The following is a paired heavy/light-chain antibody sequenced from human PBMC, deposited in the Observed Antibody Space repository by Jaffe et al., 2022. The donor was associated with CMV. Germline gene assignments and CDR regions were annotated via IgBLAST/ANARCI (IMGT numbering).Light chain of an antibody. J-gene: IGKJ1*01. CDR1: QNLVHSDGNTY. Sequence: EIVMTQTPLSSPVTLGQPASISCKSNQNLVHSDGNTYLSWLQQRPGQPPRLLIYQISKRFSGVPDRFSGSGAGTDFTLKISRVEAEDVGVYYCMQATQFPRTFGQGTKVEIK. CDR2: QIS. V-gene: IGKV2-24*01. CDR3: MQATQFPRT.
Heavy chain of an antibody. J-gene: IGHJ4*02. CDR1: GLPFSTYA. Sequence: EVQLLESGGGLIQPGGSLRLSCAPSGLPFSTYAINWVRLAPGKGLEWVSLIPNSGVDTYYADAVKGRFTVSRDNSKNTFYLQMSGLRAEDTAVYYCVEGWPQLLYWGQGTLVTVSS. D-gene: IGHD3-3*01. CDR3: VEGWPQLLY. CDR2: IPNSGVDT. V-gene: IGHV3-23*01.